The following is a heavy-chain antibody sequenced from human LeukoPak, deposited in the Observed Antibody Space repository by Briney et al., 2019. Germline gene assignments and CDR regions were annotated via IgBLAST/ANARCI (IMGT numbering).Heavy chain of an antibody. V-gene: IGHV3-7*05. CDR1: GFTFSTYW. Sequence: GGSLRLSCAASGFTFSTYWMTWVRPAPGKGLEWVANIKQDGSEKYCVDSVKGRFTISRDNANNSLYLQMNSLRAGDTAVYYWARDSGDWFDPWGQGTLVAVSS. J-gene: IGHJ5*02. CDR2: IKQDGSEK. CDR3: ARDSGDWFDP.